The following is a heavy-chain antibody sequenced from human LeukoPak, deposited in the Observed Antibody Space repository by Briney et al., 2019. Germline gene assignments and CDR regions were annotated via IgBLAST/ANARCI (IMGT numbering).Heavy chain of an antibody. CDR3: ARVQVYDFWSGYSDWFDP. V-gene: IGHV4-61*02. J-gene: IGHJ5*02. D-gene: IGHD3-3*01. CDR1: GGSISSGSYY. CDR2: IYTSGST. Sequence: SETLSLTCTVSGGSISSGSYYWSWIRQPAGKGLEWIGRIYTSGSTNYNPSLKSRVTISVDTSKNQFSLKLSSVTAADTAVYYCARVQVYDFWSGYSDWFDPWGQGTLVTVSS.